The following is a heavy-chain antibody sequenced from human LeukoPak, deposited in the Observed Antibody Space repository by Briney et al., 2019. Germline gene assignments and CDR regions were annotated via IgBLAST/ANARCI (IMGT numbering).Heavy chain of an antibody. CDR3: ARERLWFGELLFYFDY. V-gene: IGHV3-30*04. CDR2: ISYDGSNK. J-gene: IGHJ4*02. D-gene: IGHD3-10*01. CDR1: GFTFSSYA. Sequence: GGSLRLSCAASGFTFSSYAMHWVRQAPGKGLKWVAVISYDGSNKYYADSVKGRFTISRDNSKNTLYLQMNSLRAEDTAVYYCARERLWFGELLFYFDYWGQGTLVTVSS.